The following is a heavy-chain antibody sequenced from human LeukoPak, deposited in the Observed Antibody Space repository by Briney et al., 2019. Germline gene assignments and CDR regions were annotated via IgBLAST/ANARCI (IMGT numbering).Heavy chain of an antibody. CDR3: ARSYSSSPIRDYYYYGMDV. CDR1: GGTFSSYA. V-gene: IGHV1-69*13. CDR2: IIPIFGTA. J-gene: IGHJ6*02. D-gene: IGHD6-6*01. Sequence: GASVKVSCKASGGTFSSYAISWVRQAPGQGLEWMGGIIPIFGTANYAQKFQGRVTITADGSTSTAYMELSSLRSEDTAVYYCARSYSSSPIRDYYYYGMDVWGQGTTVTVSS.